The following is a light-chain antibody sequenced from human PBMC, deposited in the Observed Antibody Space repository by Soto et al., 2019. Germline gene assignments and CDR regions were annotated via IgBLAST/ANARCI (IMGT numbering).Light chain of an antibody. Sequence: QSVLTQPPSVSGAPGQRVTISRTGSSSNIGAGYAVHWYQQLPGTAPKLLTYGNSNRPSGVPDRFSGSKSGTSASLAITGLQAEDEADYYCQSYDSSLSGSSVFGTGTKVTVL. CDR1: SSNIGAGYA. CDR3: QSYDSSLSGSSV. J-gene: IGLJ1*01. V-gene: IGLV1-40*01. CDR2: GNS.